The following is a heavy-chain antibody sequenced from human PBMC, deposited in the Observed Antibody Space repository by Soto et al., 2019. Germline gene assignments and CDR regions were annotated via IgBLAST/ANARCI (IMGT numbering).Heavy chain of an antibody. J-gene: IGHJ6*02. CDR3: ARDGGGYCSSTSCRPQPYYYAMDV. D-gene: IGHD2-2*01. CDR1: GDSITSGGYY. CDR2: IYYSGST. V-gene: IGHV4-31*03. Sequence: QVQLQESGPGLVKPSQTLSLTCTVSGDSITSGGYYWSWIRQHPGKGLEWIGYIYYSGSTYYNPSLKSRVTISIDTSKNQFALKLNSVTAADTAVYFCARDGGGYCSSTSCRPQPYYYAMDVWGQGTTVTVFS.